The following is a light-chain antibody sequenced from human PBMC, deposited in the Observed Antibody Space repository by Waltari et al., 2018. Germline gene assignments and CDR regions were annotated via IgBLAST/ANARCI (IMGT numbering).Light chain of an antibody. Sequence: SALTQPRSVSGSPGQSVTISCTGTTSDVGGYNYVSWYQHHPGKAPKLMIFDVTQRPAGVPDGFSGSKSASTASLTISGLQAEDEADYYCCSFAGTYTWVFGGGTKVTVL. CDR1: TSDVGGYNY. CDR3: CSFAGTYTWV. J-gene: IGLJ3*02. V-gene: IGLV2-11*01. CDR2: DVT.